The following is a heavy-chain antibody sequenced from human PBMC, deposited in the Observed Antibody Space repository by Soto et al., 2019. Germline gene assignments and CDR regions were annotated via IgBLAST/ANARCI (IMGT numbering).Heavy chain of an antibody. CDR1: GYTFTSYG. Sequence: GASVKVSCKASGYTFTSYGISWVRQAPGQGLEWMGWISAYNGNTNYAQKLQGRVTMTTDTSTSTAYMELRSLRSDDTAVYYCARDSDDNSGYNVIDAFDVWGQGTTVIVS. CDR3: ARDSDDNSGYNVIDAFDV. CDR2: ISAYNGNT. D-gene: IGHD3-22*01. J-gene: IGHJ3*01. V-gene: IGHV1-18*01.